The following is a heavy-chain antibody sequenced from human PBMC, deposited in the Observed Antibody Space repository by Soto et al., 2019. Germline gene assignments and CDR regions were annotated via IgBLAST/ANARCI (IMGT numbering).Heavy chain of an antibody. CDR2: IIPVLGIT. CDR1: GGTFSGYA. Sequence: QAQLMQSGAEVKKPGSSVKVSCKASGGTFSGYAISWVRQAPGQGLEWMGGIIPVLGITNYAQKFQGRITSDADESTGTAYMDLRSLRSEDTAVYYCARDPRSITGTTSSEDFQHWGPGNLVSVSS. D-gene: IGHD1-20*01. V-gene: IGHV1-69*01. CDR3: ARDPRSITGTTSSEDFQH. J-gene: IGHJ1*01.